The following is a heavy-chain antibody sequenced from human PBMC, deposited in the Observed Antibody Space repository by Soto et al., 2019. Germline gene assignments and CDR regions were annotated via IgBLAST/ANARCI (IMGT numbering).Heavy chain of an antibody. CDR1: GFTFASYA. CDR2: ISGSGGNT. V-gene: IGHV3-23*01. J-gene: IGHJ4*02. D-gene: IGHD6-13*01. Sequence: GGSLRLSCAASGFTFASYAMSWVRQAPGKGLEWVSGISGSGGNTYNADSVKGRFTISRDNSKNTLYLDMISLRAEDTAVYYCAKGLSIAADGTFDYWGQGTLVTV. CDR3: AKGLSIAADGTFDY.